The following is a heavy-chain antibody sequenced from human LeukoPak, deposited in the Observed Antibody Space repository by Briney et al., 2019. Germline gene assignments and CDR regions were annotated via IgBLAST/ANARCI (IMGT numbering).Heavy chain of an antibody. V-gene: IGHV4-59*01. CDR3: ARVYQSAEYYFDY. CDR2: IYYTGST. J-gene: IGHJ4*02. Sequence: SETLSLTCTVAGGYIDSYSWSWIRQPPGKGLEWIGYIYYTGSTEYHPSLKSRVTISLDTSKNQFSLKLTSVTAADTAVYYCARVYQSAEYYFDYWGQGNLVSVSS. CDR1: GGYIDSYS. D-gene: IGHD2-2*01.